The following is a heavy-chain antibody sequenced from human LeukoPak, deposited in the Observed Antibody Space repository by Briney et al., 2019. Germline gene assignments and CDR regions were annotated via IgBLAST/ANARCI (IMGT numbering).Heavy chain of an antibody. Sequence: GASVKVSCKASGGTFSSYAISWVRQAPGQGLEWMGGIIPIFGTANYAQKFQGRVTITTDESTSTAYMELSSLRSEDTAVYYCAIDANQSENWFDPWGQGTLVTVSS. V-gene: IGHV1-69*05. J-gene: IGHJ5*02. CDR3: AIDANQSENWFDP. CDR2: IIPIFGTA. CDR1: GGTFSSYA. D-gene: IGHD1-14*01.